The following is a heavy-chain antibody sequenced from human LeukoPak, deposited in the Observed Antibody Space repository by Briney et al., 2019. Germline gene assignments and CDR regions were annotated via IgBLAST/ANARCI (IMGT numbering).Heavy chain of an antibody. J-gene: IGHJ6*04. CDR3: ARQNRETPSGNWNDWGEGLYFYYGMDV. V-gene: IGHV3-11*06. CDR1: GFTFSDYY. Sequence: GGSLRLSCAASGFTFSDYYMSWIRQAPGKGLEWVSYISSSSSYTNYADSVKGRFTISRDNAKNSLYLQMNSLRAEDTAVYYCARQNRETPSGNWNDWGEGLYFYYGMDVWGKGTTVTVSS. D-gene: IGHD1-1*01. CDR2: ISSSSSYT.